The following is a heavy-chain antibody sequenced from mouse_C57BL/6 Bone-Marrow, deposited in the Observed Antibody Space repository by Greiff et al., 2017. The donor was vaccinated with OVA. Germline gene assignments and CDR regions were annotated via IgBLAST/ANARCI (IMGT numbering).Heavy chain of an antibody. CDR1: GYTFTSYG. V-gene: IGHV1-81*01. CDR3: ARERLSTRGAY. CDR2: IYPRSGNT. D-gene: IGHD5-1*01. Sequence: VKLMESGAELARPGASVKLSCKASGYTFTSYGISWVKQRTGQGLEWIGEIYPRSGNTYYNEKFKGKATLTADKSSSTAYMELRSLRSEDSAVYFCARERLSTRGAYWGQGTLVTVSA. J-gene: IGHJ3*01.